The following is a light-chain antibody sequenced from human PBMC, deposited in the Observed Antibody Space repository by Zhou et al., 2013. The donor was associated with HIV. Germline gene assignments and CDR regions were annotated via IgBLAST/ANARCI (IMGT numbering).Light chain of an antibody. V-gene: IGKV1-39*01. CDR2: AAS. CDR3: QQTYSTPYT. CDR1: QSINIY. Sequence: DIQMTQSPSSLSASIGDRVTITCRASQSINIYLNWFQQKPGKAPKLLISAASSLQSGVPSRFSGSGSGTDFSLTITSLQPEDFATYYCQQTYSTPYTFGQGTKVEIK. J-gene: IGKJ2*01.